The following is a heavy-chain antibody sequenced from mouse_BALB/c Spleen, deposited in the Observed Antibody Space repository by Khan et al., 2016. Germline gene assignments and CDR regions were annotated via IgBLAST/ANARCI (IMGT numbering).Heavy chain of an antibody. J-gene: IGHJ3*01. D-gene: IGHD4-1*01. V-gene: IGHV14-3*02. CDR2: IDPANGNT. Sequence: VQLQQSGAELVKPGASVKLSCTASGFNIKDTYMHWVKQRPEQGLEWIGRIDPANGNTKYDPKFQGKSTITADTSSNTAYLQLSSLTSEDTAVYYGSRGRTAFAYWGQGTLGTVSA. CDR1: GFNIKDTY. CDR3: SRGRTAFAY.